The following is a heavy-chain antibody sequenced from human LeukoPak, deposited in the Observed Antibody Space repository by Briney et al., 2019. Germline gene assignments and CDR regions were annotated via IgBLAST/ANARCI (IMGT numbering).Heavy chain of an antibody. J-gene: IGHJ6*02. CDR3: ARGGSSSHAYYYGMDV. V-gene: IGHV1-2*04. CDR2: INPNSGGT. CDR1: GYTFTGYY. Sequence: ASVKVSCKASGYTFTGYYMHWVRQAPGQGLEWMGWINPNSGGTNYAQKFQGWVTMTRNTSISTAYMELSRLRSDDTAVYYCARGGSSSHAYYYGMDVWGQGTTVTVSS. D-gene: IGHD6-13*01.